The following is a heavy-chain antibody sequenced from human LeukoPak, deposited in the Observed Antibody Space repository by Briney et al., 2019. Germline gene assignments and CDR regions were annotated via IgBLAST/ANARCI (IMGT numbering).Heavy chain of an antibody. V-gene: IGHV1-2*02. D-gene: IGHD3-22*01. CDR3: ARETYYYDSSGYYRLAGWFDP. CDR1: GYTFTGNY. Sequence: ASVKVSCKASGYTFTGNYMHWVRQAPGQGLEWMGWINPNSGGTNYAQKFQGRVTMTRDTSISTAYMELSRLRSDDTAVYYCARETYYYDSSGYYRLAGWFDPWGQGTLVTVSS. J-gene: IGHJ5*02. CDR2: INPNSGGT.